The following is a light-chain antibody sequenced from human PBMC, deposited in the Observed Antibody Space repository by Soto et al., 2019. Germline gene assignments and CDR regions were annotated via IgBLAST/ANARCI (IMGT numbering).Light chain of an antibody. CDR2: GAS. CDR1: QGISTY. Sequence: DIQMTQSPSSLSASVGDRVTITCRASQGISTYLNWYQQKPGKAPKFLIYGASSLHSGVPSRFSGSGSGTDFTLTISSLQPEDFATYYCQQSYSSPPTFGQGTKVDIK. J-gene: IGKJ1*01. V-gene: IGKV1-39*01. CDR3: QQSYSSPPT.